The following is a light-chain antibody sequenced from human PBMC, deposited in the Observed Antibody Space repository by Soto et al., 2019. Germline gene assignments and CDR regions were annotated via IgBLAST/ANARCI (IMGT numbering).Light chain of an antibody. Sequence: QSALTQPASVSGSPGQSITISCTGTNSDVGDYNYVSWYQQHPGKAPKLMIYEVSNRPSGVSNRFSGSKSGNTASLTISGLQAEDEADYYCSSYTSSSTLFGGGTK. V-gene: IGLV2-14*01. CDR3: SSYTSSSTL. CDR2: EVS. CDR1: NSDVGDYNY. J-gene: IGLJ2*01.